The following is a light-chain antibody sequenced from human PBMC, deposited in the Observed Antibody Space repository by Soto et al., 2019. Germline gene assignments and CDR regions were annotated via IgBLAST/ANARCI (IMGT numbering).Light chain of an antibody. J-gene: IGKJ1*01. CDR3: QHYNSYEEA. V-gene: IGKV3-15*01. Sequence: EIVITQSPATLSVSPGERATLSSVDSQSGSSNLAWYQQKPGQAPRLLIYGASTRATGIPARFSGSGSGTEFTLTISSLQPDDAANYYCQHYNSYEEAFGQGTKVDIK. CDR2: GAS. CDR1: QSGSSN.